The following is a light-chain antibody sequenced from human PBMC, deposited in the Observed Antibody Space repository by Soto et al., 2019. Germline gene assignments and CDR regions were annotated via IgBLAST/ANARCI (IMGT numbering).Light chain of an antibody. V-gene: IGKV3-15*01. CDR1: QSVGSN. CDR3: QQYKKLPWT. Sequence: ELVTNLSPHTLSVSPGERAPLSCRASQSVGSNLAWYQQKPGQAPRLLIFGASTRATGIPARFSGSGSGTEFTLTISSLQSVDFAVYSCQQYKKLPWTFAQGT. CDR2: GAS. J-gene: IGKJ1*01.